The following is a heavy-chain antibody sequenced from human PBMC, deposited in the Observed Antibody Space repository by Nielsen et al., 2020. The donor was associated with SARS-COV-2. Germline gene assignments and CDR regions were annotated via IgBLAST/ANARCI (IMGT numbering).Heavy chain of an antibody. CDR1: GFTFDDYT. V-gene: IGHV3-23*01. D-gene: IGHD3-10*01. CDR2: FSGSGGST. J-gene: IGHJ6*02. CDR3: AKFLQITMVRGGIGYYGMDV. Sequence: GESLKISCAASGFTFDDYTMHWVRQAPGKGLEWVSAFSGSGGSTYYADSVKGRFTISRDNSKNTLYLQMNSLRAEDAAVYYCAKFLQITMVRGGIGYYGMDVWGQGTTVTVSS.